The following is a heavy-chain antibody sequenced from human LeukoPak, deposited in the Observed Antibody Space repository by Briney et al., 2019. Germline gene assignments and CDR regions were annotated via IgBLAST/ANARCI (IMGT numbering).Heavy chain of an antibody. J-gene: IGHJ4*02. V-gene: IGHV3-53*01. CDR1: GFTVSSNY. D-gene: IGHD4-17*01. CDR3: ARLIDYGDYRY. CDR2: IYSGGST. Sequence: GGSLRLSCAASGFTVSSNYMSWVRQAPGKGLEWVSVIYSGGSTYYADSVKGRFTISRDNSKITLYLQMNSLRAEDTAVYYCARLIDYGDYRYWGQGTLVTVSS.